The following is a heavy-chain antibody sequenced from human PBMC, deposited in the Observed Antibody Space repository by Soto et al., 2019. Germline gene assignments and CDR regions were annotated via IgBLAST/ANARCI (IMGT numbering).Heavy chain of an antibody. CDR3: ATALGYCSGGSCHDGY. V-gene: IGHV1-24*01. J-gene: IGHJ4*02. CDR1: GYTLTELS. CDR2: FDPEDGET. Sequence: ASVKVSCKVSGYTLTELSMHWVRQAPGKGLEWMGGFDPEDGETIYAQKFQGRVTMTEDTSTDTAYMELSSLRSEDTAVYYCATALGYCSGGSCHDGYWGQGTLVTVSS. D-gene: IGHD2-15*01.